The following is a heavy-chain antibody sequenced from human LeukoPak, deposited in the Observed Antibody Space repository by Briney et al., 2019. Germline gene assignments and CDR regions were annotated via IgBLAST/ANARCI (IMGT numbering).Heavy chain of an antibody. D-gene: IGHD3-3*01. V-gene: IGHV1-69*05. CDR3: ARDRMRYYDFWSGYSVDAFDI. J-gene: IGHJ3*02. CDR2: IIPIFGTA. Sequence: SAKVSCKASGGTFSSYAISWVRQAPGQGLEWMGGIIPIFGTANYAQKFQGRVTMTRDTSISTAYMELSRLRSDDTAVYYCARDRMRYYDFWSGYSVDAFDIWGQGTMVTVSS. CDR1: GGTFSSYA.